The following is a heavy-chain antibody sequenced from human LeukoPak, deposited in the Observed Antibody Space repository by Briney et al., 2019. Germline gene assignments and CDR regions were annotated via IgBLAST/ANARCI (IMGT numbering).Heavy chain of an antibody. CDR3: ARDRGMTTVTMGWFDP. CDR2: INPNSGGT. CDR1: GYTFTGYY. D-gene: IGHD4-17*01. V-gene: IGHV1-2*02. J-gene: IGHJ5*02. Sequence: ASVKVSCKASGYTFTGYYMHWVRQAPGQGLEWMGWINPNSGGTNYAQKFQGRVTMTRDTSFSTAYMELSRLRSDDTAVYYCARDRGMTTVTMGWFDPWGQGTLVTVSS.